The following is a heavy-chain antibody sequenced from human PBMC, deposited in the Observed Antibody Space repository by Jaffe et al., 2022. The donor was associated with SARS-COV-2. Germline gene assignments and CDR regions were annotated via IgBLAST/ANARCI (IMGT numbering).Heavy chain of an antibody. D-gene: IGHD2-8*01. Sequence: EVQLLESGGGLVQPGGSLRLSCAASGFTFSSYAMSWVRQAPGKGLEWVSAISGSGGSTYYADSVKGRFTISRDNSKNTLYLQMNSLRAEDTAVYYCAKDLERDIVLMVYGCFDYWGQGTLVTVSS. J-gene: IGHJ4*02. CDR2: ISGSGGST. CDR3: AKDLERDIVLMVYGCFDY. CDR1: GFTFSSYA. V-gene: IGHV3-23*01.